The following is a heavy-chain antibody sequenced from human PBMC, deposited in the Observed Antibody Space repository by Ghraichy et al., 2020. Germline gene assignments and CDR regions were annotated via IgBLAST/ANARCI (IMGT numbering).Heavy chain of an antibody. D-gene: IGHD6-13*01. CDR2: IWYDGSNT. J-gene: IGHJ6*02. V-gene: IGHV3-33*01. Sequence: GGSLRLSCAASGFTFSSYGMHWVRQAPGKGLEWVAVIWYDGSNTYYADSVKGRFTISRDNSKNTLYLQMNSLRAEDTAVYYCARDGAAAAGTGTYYYYYGMDVGGQGTTVTVSS. CDR1: GFTFSSYG. CDR3: ARDGAAAAGTGTYYYYYGMDV.